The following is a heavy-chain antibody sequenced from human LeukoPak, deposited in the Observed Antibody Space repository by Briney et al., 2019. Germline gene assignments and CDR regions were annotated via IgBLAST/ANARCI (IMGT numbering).Heavy chain of an antibody. V-gene: IGHV4-4*02. CDR3: ARSPTKRVPEDY. J-gene: IGHJ4*02. CDR2: IFHSGST. D-gene: IGHD2-2*01. CDR1: SGSIFSSNW. Sequence: PSETLSLTCAVSSGSIFSSNWWSWVRQPPGKGLEWIGQIFHSGSTSYSPSLKSRDTISVDKSKNQFSLRLTSVTAADTAVYYCARSPTKRVPEDYWGQGTLVTVSS.